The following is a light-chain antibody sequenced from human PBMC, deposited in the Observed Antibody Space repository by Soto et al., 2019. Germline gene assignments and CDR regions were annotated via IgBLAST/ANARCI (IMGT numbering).Light chain of an antibody. V-gene: IGLV2-8*01. J-gene: IGLJ2*01. Sequence: QSALTQPPSASGSPGQSVTISCTGTSSDVGGYNCVSWYQQHPGKATNLMIYEVSKRPSGVPDRFSGSKSGNTASLTVSGLQAEEEADYYCSSYAGRNTVVFGGGTKLTVL. CDR1: SSDVGGYNC. CDR3: SSYAGRNTVV. CDR2: EVS.